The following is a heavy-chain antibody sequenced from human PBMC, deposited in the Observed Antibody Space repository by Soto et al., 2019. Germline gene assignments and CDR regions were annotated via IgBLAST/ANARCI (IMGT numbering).Heavy chain of an antibody. J-gene: IGHJ3*01. CDR1: GFTFSSYD. Sequence: QVQLVESGGGVVQPGRSLRLSCAASGFTFSSYDMHWVRQAPGKGLEWVAVISYDGSNKYYADSVKGRLTIPRDNSKNTLYLQMNSLRGEDTAVYYRAKDNGSGCDWLRVGVASDFWGQVTIFTVSS. D-gene: IGHD5-12*01. V-gene: IGHV3-30*18. CDR3: AKDNGSGCDWLRVGVASDF. CDR2: ISYDGSNK.